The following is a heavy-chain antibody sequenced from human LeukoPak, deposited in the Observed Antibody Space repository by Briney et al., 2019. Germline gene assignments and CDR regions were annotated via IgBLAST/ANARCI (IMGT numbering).Heavy chain of an antibody. CDR2: IKEDGSEK. D-gene: IGHD3-10*01. CDR1: EFSFRTYW. J-gene: IGHJ6*03. Sequence: PGGSLRISCVASEFSFRTYWMSWVRQAPGKGMEWVANIKEDGSEKYYVDSVKGRFTISRDNAKNSLYLQMNSLRGEDTAVYYCARGRGMGVWGKGTTVTVSS. V-gene: IGHV3-7*01. CDR3: ARGRGMGV.